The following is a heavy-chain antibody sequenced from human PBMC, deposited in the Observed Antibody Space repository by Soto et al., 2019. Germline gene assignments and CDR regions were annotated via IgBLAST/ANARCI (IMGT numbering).Heavy chain of an antibody. CDR2: IFYSGPT. J-gene: IGHJ3*02. CDR3: ASDLGEGHKLDI. Sequence: PSETLSLTCTVSGDSITSGVHYWSWIRQLPGKGLEWIGYIFYSGPTYYNPSLKSRVAISVDTSKNQFSLKLNSVTAADTAVYYCASDLGEGHKLDIWGQATMVT. D-gene: IGHD3-10*01. CDR1: GDSITSGVHY. V-gene: IGHV4-31*03.